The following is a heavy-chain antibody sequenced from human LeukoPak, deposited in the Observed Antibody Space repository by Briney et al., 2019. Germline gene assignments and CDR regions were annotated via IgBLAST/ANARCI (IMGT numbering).Heavy chain of an antibody. CDR1: GGSISSHY. D-gene: IGHD3-9*01. J-gene: IGHJ4*02. V-gene: IGHV4-59*11. CDR3: ARGHYDIFLFGFDY. Sequence: SETLSLTCTVSGGSISSHYWSWIRQPPGKGLEWIGCIYYSGSTNYNPSLKSRVTISVDTSKNQFSLKLSSVTAADTAVYYCARGHYDIFLFGFDYWGQGTLVTVSS. CDR2: IYYSGST.